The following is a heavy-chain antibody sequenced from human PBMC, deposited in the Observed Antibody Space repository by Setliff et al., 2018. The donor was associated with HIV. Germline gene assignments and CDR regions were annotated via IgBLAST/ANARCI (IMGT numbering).Heavy chain of an antibody. D-gene: IGHD6-6*01. CDR2: IDWDDDE. CDR3: ARIVISSSSNYYYGMDV. Sequence: SGPTLVNPTQTLTLTCTFSGFSLSTSGMCVNWIRQPPGEALEWLARIDWDDDEYYSTSLKTRLTISKDTSKNQVVLTMTNMDPVDTATYYCARIVISSSSNYYYGMDVWGQGTTVTV. V-gene: IGHV2-70*11. CDR1: GFSLSTSGMC. J-gene: IGHJ6*02.